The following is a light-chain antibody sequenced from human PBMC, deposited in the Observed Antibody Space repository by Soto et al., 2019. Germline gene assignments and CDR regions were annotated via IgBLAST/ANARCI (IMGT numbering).Light chain of an antibody. CDR2: GNN. CDR3: QSYDSSLSGYV. CDR1: SANIGAAYN. J-gene: IGLJ1*01. V-gene: IGLV1-40*01. Sequence: QSVLTQPPSVSGAPGQRATISCTGSSANIGAAYNVDWYQQLPGTAPKLLIYGNNNRPSGFPARFSGSKSGTSASLAIAGLQAEDEGDYYCQSYDSSLSGYVFGTGTKVTVL.